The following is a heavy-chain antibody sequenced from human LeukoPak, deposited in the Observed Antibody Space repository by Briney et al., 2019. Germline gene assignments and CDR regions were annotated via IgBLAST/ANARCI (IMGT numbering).Heavy chain of an antibody. CDR3: AKDYGGNPFEY. V-gene: IGHV3-23*01. D-gene: IGHD4-23*01. CDR1: GITFTNYA. J-gene: IGHJ4*02. Sequence: GGSLRLSCAASGITFTNYAMAWVRQAPGKGLEWVSAISLTGDYTYFADSVKGRFTISRDNSRNTLYLQMNSLRAEDTAVYYCAKDYGGNPFEYWGQGTLVTVSS. CDR2: ISLTGDYT.